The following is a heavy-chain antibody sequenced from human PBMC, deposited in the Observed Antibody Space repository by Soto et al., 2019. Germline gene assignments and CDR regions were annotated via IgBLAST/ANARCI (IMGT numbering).Heavy chain of an antibody. V-gene: IGHV3-21*01. CDR2: ISSSSSYI. Sequence: GGSLRLSCAASGFTFSSYSMNWVRQAPGKGLEWVSSISSSSSYIYYADSVKGRFTISRDNAKNSLYLQMNSLRAEDTAVYYCAREGDFWSGYYTSYYYYYMDVWGKGTTVTVSS. J-gene: IGHJ6*03. CDR1: GFTFSSYS. CDR3: AREGDFWSGYYTSYYYYYMDV. D-gene: IGHD3-3*01.